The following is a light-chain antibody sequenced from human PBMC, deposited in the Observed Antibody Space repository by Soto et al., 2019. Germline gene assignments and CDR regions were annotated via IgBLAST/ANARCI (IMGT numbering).Light chain of an antibody. J-gene: IGKJ1*01. CDR1: QSISIW. Sequence: DIQMTQSPSTLSASVGDGVTITCRASQSISIWLAWYQHKAGKAPKLLIYKASSLESGVPSRFSGSGSGTEFTLTISSLQPDDFATYYCQQYNRYWTFGQGTKVEIK. CDR3: QQYNRYWT. V-gene: IGKV1-5*03. CDR2: KAS.